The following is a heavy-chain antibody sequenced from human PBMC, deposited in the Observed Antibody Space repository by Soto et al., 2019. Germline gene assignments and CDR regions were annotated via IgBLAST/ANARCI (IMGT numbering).Heavy chain of an antibody. CDR3: ARASNYVNQKNYRTDV. Sequence: VGSLRLSCVASGFTFSTFGMHWVRQAPGKGLEWVAVISYDGGSKYYADSVKGRFTISRDNSNNTLHLQMDSLRTEDTALYYCARASNYVNQKNYRTDVWGQG. CDR1: GFTFSTFG. CDR2: ISYDGGSK. V-gene: IGHV3-30*03. D-gene: IGHD3-10*01. J-gene: IGHJ6*02.